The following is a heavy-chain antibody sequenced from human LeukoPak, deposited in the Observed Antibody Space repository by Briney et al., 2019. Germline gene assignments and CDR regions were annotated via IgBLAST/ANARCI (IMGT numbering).Heavy chain of an antibody. J-gene: IGHJ6*02. CDR2: MNKDGSEK. CDR1: GFILSNHW. V-gene: IGHV3-7*03. Sequence: PGSSLRLSCAASGFILSNHWMTWVRQAPGKGPEWVANMNKDGSEKYYVDSVKGRFTISRDTAKNSLYLQMNNLRAEDTALYYCARNNDMDVGGQGTTVIVSS. D-gene: IGHD1/OR15-1a*01. CDR3: ARNNDMDV.